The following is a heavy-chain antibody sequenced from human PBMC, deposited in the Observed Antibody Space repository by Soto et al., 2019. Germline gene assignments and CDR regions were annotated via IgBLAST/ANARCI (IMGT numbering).Heavy chain of an antibody. CDR3: ARLGAYDFWSGYPPNWFDP. CDR2: IDPSDSYT. CDR1: GYSFTSYW. D-gene: IGHD3-3*01. Sequence: GESLKISCKGSGYSFTSYWISWVRQMPGKGLEWMGRIDPSDSYTNYSPSFQGHVTISADKSISTAYLQWSSLKASDTAMYYCARLGAYDFWSGYPPNWFDPWGQGTLVTVSS. V-gene: IGHV5-10-1*01. J-gene: IGHJ5*02.